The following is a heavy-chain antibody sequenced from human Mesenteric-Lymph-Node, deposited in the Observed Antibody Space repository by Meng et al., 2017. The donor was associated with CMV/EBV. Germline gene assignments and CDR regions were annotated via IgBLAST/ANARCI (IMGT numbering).Heavy chain of an antibody. J-gene: IGHJ5*02. Sequence: GGSVSSGSYYWSWIRQPPGKGLEWIGYIYYSGSTNYNPSLKSRVTLSVDTSKNQLSLKMTSVTAADTAVYYCARQIYDTSGEGWFDPWGQGTLVTVSS. D-gene: IGHD3-16*01. CDR2: IYYSGST. CDR3: ARQIYDTSGEGWFDP. CDR1: GGSVSSGSYY. V-gene: IGHV4-61*07.